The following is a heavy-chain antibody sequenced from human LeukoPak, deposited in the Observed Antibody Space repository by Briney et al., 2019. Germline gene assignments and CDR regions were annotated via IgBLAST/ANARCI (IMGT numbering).Heavy chain of an antibody. CDR3: ARKGWLVSPTPSAEYFQH. Sequence: PSETLSLTCAVYGGSFSGYSGSWIPRPPGKGREGIGEINHSGSTNYNPSLKSRVTISVDTSKNQFSLKLSSVTAADTAVYYCARKGWLVSPTPSAEYFQHWGQGTLVTVSS. D-gene: IGHD6-19*01. CDR2: INHSGST. CDR1: GGSFSGYS. V-gene: IGHV4-34*01. J-gene: IGHJ1*01.